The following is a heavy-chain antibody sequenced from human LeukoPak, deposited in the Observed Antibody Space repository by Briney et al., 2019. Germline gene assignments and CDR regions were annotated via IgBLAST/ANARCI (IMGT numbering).Heavy chain of an antibody. V-gene: IGHV4-39*02. J-gene: IGHJ5*01. CDR1: GGSISSSSYY. CDR2: IYYSGST. CDR3: ARDPNNWLDY. Sequence: SETLSLTCTVSGGSISSSSYYWGWIRQPPGKGLEWIGSIYYSGSTYYNPSLKSRVTISVDTSKNQFSLQLSSVTPEDTAVYYCARDPNNWLDYWGQGTLVTVSS.